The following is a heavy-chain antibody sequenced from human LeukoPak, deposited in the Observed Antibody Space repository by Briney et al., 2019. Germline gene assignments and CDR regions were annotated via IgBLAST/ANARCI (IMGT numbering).Heavy chain of an antibody. CDR2: ISSGATTI. CDR1: GFTFSNYE. D-gene: IGHD3-22*01. Sequence: GGSLRLSCAASGFTFSNYEMNWVRQAPGMGLEWVSYISSGATTIHYADSVRGRFTISRDNAKNSLFLQMSNLRAEDTAVYYCARDARTHYYDSSGNYVDYWGQGTLVTVSS. CDR3: ARDARTHYYDSSGNYVDY. V-gene: IGHV3-48*03. J-gene: IGHJ4*02.